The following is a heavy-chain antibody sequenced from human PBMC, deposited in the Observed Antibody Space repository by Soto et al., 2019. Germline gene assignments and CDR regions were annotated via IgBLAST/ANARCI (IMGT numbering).Heavy chain of an antibody. CDR2: INHSGST. CDR1: GGSFSGYY. D-gene: IGHD3-3*01. V-gene: IGHV4-34*01. J-gene: IGHJ5*02. Sequence: QVQLQQWGAGLLKPSETLSLTCAVYGGSFSGYYWSWIRQPPGKGLEWIGEINHSGSTNYNPSLKSRVTISVDTSKNQFSLKLSSVTAADTAVYYCAIHDYDLWSGYFQNNWFDPWGQGTLVTVSS. CDR3: AIHDYDLWSGYFQNNWFDP.